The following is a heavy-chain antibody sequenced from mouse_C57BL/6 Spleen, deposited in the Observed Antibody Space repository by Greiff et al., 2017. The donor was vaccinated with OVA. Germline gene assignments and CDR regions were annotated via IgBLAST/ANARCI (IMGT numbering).Heavy chain of an antibody. Sequence: DVHLVESGGGLVQPKGSLKLSCAASGFSFNTYAMNWVRQAPGKGLEWVARIRSKSNNYATYYADSVKDRLTISRDDSESMLYLQMNNLKTEDTAMYYCVRHDYDAMDYWGQGTSVTVSS. V-gene: IGHV10-1*01. CDR2: IRSKSNNYAT. CDR1: GFSFNTYA. J-gene: IGHJ4*01. CDR3: VRHDYDAMDY.